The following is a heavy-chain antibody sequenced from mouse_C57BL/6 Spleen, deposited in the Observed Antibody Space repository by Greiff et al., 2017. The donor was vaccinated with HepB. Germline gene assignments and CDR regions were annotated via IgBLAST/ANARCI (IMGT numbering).Heavy chain of an antibody. CDR3: ARGYYDYDVYAMDY. CDR2: INPNNGGT. Sequence: VQLQQSGPELVKPGASVKISCKASGYTFTDYYMNWVKQSHGKSLEWIGDINPNNGGTSYNQKFKGKATLTVDKSSSTAYMELRSLTSEDSAVYYCARGYYDYDVYAMDYWGQGTSVTVSS. J-gene: IGHJ4*01. V-gene: IGHV1-26*01. CDR1: GYTFTDYY. D-gene: IGHD2-4*01.